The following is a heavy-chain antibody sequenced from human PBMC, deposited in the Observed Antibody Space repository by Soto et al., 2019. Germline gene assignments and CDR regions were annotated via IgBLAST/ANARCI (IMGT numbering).Heavy chain of an antibody. CDR1: GYNFTSYF. V-gene: IGHV1-46*01. D-gene: IGHD3-3*01. CDR2: IDPSGGST. Sequence: ASVKVSCKASGYNFTSYFMHWVRQAPGKGLEWMGIIDPSGGSTSYAQKFQGRVSMTRDTSTSTVYMDLSSLRSEDTAVYYCARDLTGGPTYYDFWSGYSPVDYWGLGTLVTVSS. CDR3: ARDLTGGPTYYDFWSGYSPVDY. J-gene: IGHJ4*02.